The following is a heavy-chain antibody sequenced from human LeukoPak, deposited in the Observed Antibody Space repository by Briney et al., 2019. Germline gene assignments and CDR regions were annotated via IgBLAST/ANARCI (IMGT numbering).Heavy chain of an antibody. J-gene: IGHJ1*01. Sequence: GASVKVSCKASGYTFTSYGINWVRPAPGQGLEWMGWISGYNGDAIYAQKLQGRVTLTTDTPTTTAYMELRSLKFDDTAVYYCARDDRSVDTAMSFQRWGQGTLVTVSS. CDR1: GYTFTSYG. D-gene: IGHD5-18*01. CDR3: ARDDRSVDTAMSFQR. CDR2: ISGYNGDA. V-gene: IGHV1-18*01.